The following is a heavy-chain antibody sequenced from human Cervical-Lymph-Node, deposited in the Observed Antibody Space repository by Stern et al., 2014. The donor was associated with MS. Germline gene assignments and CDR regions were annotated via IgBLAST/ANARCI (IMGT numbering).Heavy chain of an antibody. CDR1: GFNFRNYW. J-gene: IGHJ3*01. CDR3: ARVRGQDLNACDV. D-gene: IGHD2-15*01. Sequence: VQLVESGGGLVQPGGSLRLSCAVSGFNFRNYWMHWVRQSPGKGLEWVSLLDTAASTTTSADSVKGRFTISGDNAKNTVYLQMNSLRADDTAVYYCARVRGQDLNACDVWGLGTLFTVSS. V-gene: IGHV3-74*03. CDR2: LDTAASTT.